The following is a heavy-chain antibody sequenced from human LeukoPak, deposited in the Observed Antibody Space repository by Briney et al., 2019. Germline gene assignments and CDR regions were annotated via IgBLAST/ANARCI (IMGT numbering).Heavy chain of an antibody. Sequence: PGGSLRLSCAASGFTFSSYSMNWVRQAPGKGLEWVSSISSSSSYIYYADSVKGRFTISRDNSMYTLYLQMNSLRAEDTAVYYCARDGEGYYDSSGYQPTEYFHHWGQGTLVTVSS. CDR1: GFTFSSYS. J-gene: IGHJ1*01. CDR2: ISSSSSYI. V-gene: IGHV3-21*01. D-gene: IGHD3-22*01. CDR3: ARDGEGYYDSSGYQPTEYFHH.